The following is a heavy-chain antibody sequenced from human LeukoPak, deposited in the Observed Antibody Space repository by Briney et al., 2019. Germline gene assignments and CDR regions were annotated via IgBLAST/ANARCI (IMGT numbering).Heavy chain of an antibody. Sequence: GGSLRLSCAASGFTFSNAWMSWVRQAPGKGLEWVGRIKSKTDGGTTEYATPVKGRFTISRDNSKNSLYLQMNSLRTEDTALYYCAKAISMAVAEGYFDYWGQGTLVTVSS. CDR1: GFTFSNAW. D-gene: IGHD6-19*01. V-gene: IGHV3-15*05. CDR2: IKSKTDGGTT. CDR3: AKAISMAVAEGYFDY. J-gene: IGHJ4*02.